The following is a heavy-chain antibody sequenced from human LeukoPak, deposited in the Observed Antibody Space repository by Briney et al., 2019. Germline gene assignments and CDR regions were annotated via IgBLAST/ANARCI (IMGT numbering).Heavy chain of an antibody. Sequence: SVKVSCKASGGTFSSYAISWVGQAPGQGLEWMGRIIPIFGIANYAQKFQGRVTITADKSTSTAYMELSSLRSEDTAVYYCARDQSGSSYYYYGMDVWGQGTTVTVSS. D-gene: IGHD1-26*01. CDR2: IIPIFGIA. V-gene: IGHV1-69*04. J-gene: IGHJ6*02. CDR3: ARDQSGSSYYYYGMDV. CDR1: GGTFSSYA.